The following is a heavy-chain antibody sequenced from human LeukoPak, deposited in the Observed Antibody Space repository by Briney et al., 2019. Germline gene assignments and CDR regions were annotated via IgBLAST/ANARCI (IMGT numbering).Heavy chain of an antibody. Sequence: GGSLRLSCAGSGFNFYSYWMSWVRQAPGKGLEWVANIKQDGSEKHYVDSVKGRFTISRDNAKNSLYLQMNSLRAEDTAVYYCARGVDRFDPWGQGTLVTVSS. D-gene: IGHD2-15*01. J-gene: IGHJ5*02. CDR3: ARGVDRFDP. CDR2: IKQDGSEK. CDR1: GFNFYSYW. V-gene: IGHV3-7*01.